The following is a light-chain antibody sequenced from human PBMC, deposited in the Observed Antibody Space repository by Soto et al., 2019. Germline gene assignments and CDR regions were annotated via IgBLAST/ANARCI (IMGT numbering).Light chain of an antibody. CDR3: AAWDDSLNGYV. CDR1: SSNIGDNT. CDR2: GTD. J-gene: IGLJ1*01. Sequence: QSVLTQPPSTSGTPGQAVTISCSGGSSNIGDNTVNWYQHLPGTAPQLLIYGTDQRPSGVPDRFSASKSGTSASLAITGLQSEDEADYYCAAWDDSLNGYVFGSGTKVTVL. V-gene: IGLV1-44*01.